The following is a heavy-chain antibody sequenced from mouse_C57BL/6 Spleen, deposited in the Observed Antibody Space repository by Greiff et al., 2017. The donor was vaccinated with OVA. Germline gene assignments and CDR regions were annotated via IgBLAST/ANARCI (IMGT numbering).Heavy chain of an antibody. CDR3: ARGDDYTWFAY. CDR2: IWSGGST. V-gene: IGHV2-2*01. Sequence: QVQLKESGPGLVQPSQSLSITCTVSGFSLTCYGVHWGRPSPGKGLEWLGVIWSGGSTDYNAAFISRLSISKDNSKSQVFFKMNSLHADDTAIYYCARGDDYTWFAYWGQGTLVTVSA. J-gene: IGHJ3*01. D-gene: IGHD2-4*01. CDR1: GFSLTCYG.